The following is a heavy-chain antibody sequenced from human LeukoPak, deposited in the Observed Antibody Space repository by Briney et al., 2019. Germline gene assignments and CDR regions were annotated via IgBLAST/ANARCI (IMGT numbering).Heavy chain of an antibody. J-gene: IGHJ5*02. D-gene: IGHD2-2*01. CDR1: GGSISSYY. CDR2: IYYSGST. Sequence: RSETLSLTCTVSGGSISSYYWSWIRQPPGKGLEWIGYIYYSGSTNYNPSLKSRVTISVDTSKNQFSLKLSSVTAADTAVYYCARGSVVVVPAAILDWFDPWGQGTLVTVSS. CDR3: ARGSVVVVPAAILDWFDP. V-gene: IGHV4-59*01.